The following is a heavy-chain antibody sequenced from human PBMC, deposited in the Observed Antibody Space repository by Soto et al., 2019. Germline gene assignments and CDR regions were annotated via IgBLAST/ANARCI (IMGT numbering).Heavy chain of an antibody. CDR1: GVSLSSSGVG. Sequence: QITLKESGPTLVSPTQTLPLTCTLSGVSLSSSGVGVSWIRQSPGQVLEWLAVIYWDDDKRYSPSLRNRLTITKDTSENQVVLTMTNMDPVATGTDYCAHSRGPLEYWGQGTLVTVSS. D-gene: IGHD3-10*01. CDR2: IYWDDDK. V-gene: IGHV2-5*02. J-gene: IGHJ4*02. CDR3: AHSRGPLEY.